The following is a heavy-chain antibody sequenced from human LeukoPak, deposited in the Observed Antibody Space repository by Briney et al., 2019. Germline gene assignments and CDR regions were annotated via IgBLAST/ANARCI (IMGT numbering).Heavy chain of an antibody. CDR2: IYYSGST. Sequence: SETLSLTCTVSGGSISSHYWSWFRQPPGKGLEWIGYIYYSGSTNYNPSLKSRVTISVDTSKNQFSLKLSSVTAADTAVYYCARDGLGYFDYWGQGTLVTVSS. J-gene: IGHJ4*02. CDR1: GGSISSHY. CDR3: ARDGLGYFDY. V-gene: IGHV4-59*11.